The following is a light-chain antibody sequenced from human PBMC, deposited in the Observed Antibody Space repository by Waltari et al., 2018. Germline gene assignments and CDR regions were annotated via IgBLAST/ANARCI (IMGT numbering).Light chain of an antibody. CDR2: KDS. CDR1: ALSKQY. CDR3: QSADSSGSVV. V-gene: IGLV3-25*03. Sequence: SFELTQPPSLSVSPGQTARITCSGDALSKQYAHWHQQRPGLAPVLVISKDSERPSGIPERFSGSSSGTTVTLTLSGVQAEDEADYYCQSADSSGSVVFGGGTKLTVL. J-gene: IGLJ2*01.